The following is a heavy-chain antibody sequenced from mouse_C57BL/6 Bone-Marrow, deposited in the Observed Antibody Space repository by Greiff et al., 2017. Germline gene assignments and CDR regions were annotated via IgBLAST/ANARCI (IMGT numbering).Heavy chain of an antibody. CDR2: IHPNSGST. V-gene: IGHV1-64*01. CDR1: GYTFTSYW. J-gene: IGHJ3*01. Sequence: QVQLQQPGAELVKPGASVKLSCKASGYTFTSYWMHWVQQRPGQGLEWIGMIHPNSGSTNYNEKFKSKGTLTVDKSSSTAYMQLSSLTSDDSAVYYCARVVTTGWFAYWGRGTLVTVSA. D-gene: IGHD2-2*01. CDR3: ARVVTTGWFAY.